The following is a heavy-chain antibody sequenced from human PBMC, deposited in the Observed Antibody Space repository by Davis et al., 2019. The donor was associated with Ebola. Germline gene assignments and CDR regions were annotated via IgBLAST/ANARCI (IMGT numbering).Heavy chain of an antibody. CDR3: ATDADFGEYGWFDP. CDR1: ESSFRDYS. V-gene: IGHV3-30*01. Sequence: GGSLRLSCVASESSFRDYSMNWVRQAPGKGLEWVAIISSDGSNRFYADSVKGRFTISRDNSKNTLYLQMNTLGPEDTATYYCATDADFGEYGWFDPWGQGTLVIVSS. D-gene: IGHD4-17*01. J-gene: IGHJ5*02. CDR2: ISSDGSNR.